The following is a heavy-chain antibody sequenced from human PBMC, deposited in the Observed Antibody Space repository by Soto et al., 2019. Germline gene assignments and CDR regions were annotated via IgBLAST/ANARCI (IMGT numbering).Heavy chain of an antibody. Sequence: PGESLKISCKGSGYSFTSYWIGWVRQMPGKGLEWMGIIYPGDSDTRYSPSFQGQVTISADKSISTAYLQWGSLKASDTAMYYCAASWELNYYYYGMDVWGQGTTVTVSS. V-gene: IGHV5-51*01. CDR3: AASWELNYYYYGMDV. D-gene: IGHD1-26*01. J-gene: IGHJ6*02. CDR2: IYPGDSDT. CDR1: GYSFTSYW.